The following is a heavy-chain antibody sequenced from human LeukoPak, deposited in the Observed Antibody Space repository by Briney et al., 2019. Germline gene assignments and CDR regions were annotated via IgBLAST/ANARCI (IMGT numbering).Heavy chain of an antibody. CDR1: GGSFSGYF. CDR3: ARAEDSSSSLSLYYYYSYMDV. CDR2: INHSGST. Sequence: SGTLSLTCAVYGGSFSGYFWSWIRQPPGKGLEWIGEINHSGSTNYNPSLKSRVTISVDTSKNQFSLKLSSVTAADTAVYYCARAEDSSSSLSLYYYYSYMDVWGKGTTVTVSS. J-gene: IGHJ6*03. D-gene: IGHD6-6*01. V-gene: IGHV4-34*01.